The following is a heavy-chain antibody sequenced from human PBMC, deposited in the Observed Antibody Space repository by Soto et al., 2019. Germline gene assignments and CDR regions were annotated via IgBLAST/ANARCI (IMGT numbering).Heavy chain of an antibody. J-gene: IGHJ3*02. CDR3: ARGWELRPFDI. D-gene: IGHD1-26*01. CDR2: IIPIFGTA. Sequence: ASVKVSCKASGGTFSSYAISWVRQAPGQGLEWMGGIIPIFGTANYVQKFQGRVTITADESTSTAYIELSSLRSEDTAVYYCARGWELRPFDIWGKGTMVTVSS. CDR1: GGTFSSYA. V-gene: IGHV1-69*13.